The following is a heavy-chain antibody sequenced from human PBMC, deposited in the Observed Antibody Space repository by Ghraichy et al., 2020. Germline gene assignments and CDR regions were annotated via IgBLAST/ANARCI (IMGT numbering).Heavy chain of an antibody. CDR1: RATFSTYA. V-gene: IGHV1-69*13. CDR3: ARVDTAMVIVY. CDR2: IIPIFGTA. J-gene: IGHJ4*02. Sequence: SVKVSCKASRATFSTYATFWVRQSPVQVLEWMGGIIPIFGTANYAQKFQGRVTITADESTSTAYMELSSLRSEDTAVYYCARVDTAMVIVYWGQGTLVTVAS. D-gene: IGHD5-18*01.